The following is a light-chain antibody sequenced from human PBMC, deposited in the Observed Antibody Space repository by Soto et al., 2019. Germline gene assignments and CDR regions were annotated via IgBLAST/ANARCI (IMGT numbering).Light chain of an antibody. CDR1: SSNIGAGYH. Sequence: QSALTQPPSVSGAPGQRVTISCTGSSSNIGAGYHVHWYRHTPGTAPKVLIYGNTNRPSGVPDRFSGSRSGSSASLAITGLQAEDDGDYYCQSYDPSLSGSVFGGGTKLTVL. CDR2: GNT. CDR3: QSYDPSLSGSV. V-gene: IGLV1-40*01. J-gene: IGLJ2*01.